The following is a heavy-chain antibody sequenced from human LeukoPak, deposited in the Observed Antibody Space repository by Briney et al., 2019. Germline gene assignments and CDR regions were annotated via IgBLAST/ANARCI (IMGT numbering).Heavy chain of an antibody. J-gene: IGHJ6*03. CDR3: AGVVVPAAHNAYYYYYMDV. Sequence: SETLSLTCTVSGGSISSYYWSWIRQPPGRGLEWIGYIYYSGSTNYNPSLKSRVTISVDTSKNQFSLKLSSVTAADTAVYYCAGVVVPAAHNAYYYYYMDVWGKGTTVTVSS. CDR1: GGSISSYY. D-gene: IGHD2-2*01. V-gene: IGHV4-59*01. CDR2: IYYSGST.